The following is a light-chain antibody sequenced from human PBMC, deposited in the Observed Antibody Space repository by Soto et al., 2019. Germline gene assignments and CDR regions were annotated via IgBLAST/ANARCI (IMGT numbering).Light chain of an antibody. J-gene: IGKJ2*01. V-gene: IGKV1-5*01. Sequence: DIQMTQSPSILSASVGDRVTISCRASQDISSFLAWYQHKPGKAPKLLIYDASTLQTGVPSRFRGSGFGTEFTLTISGLQPDDFATYYCQQHDDYSHATFGQGTKVEIK. CDR3: QQHDDYSHAT. CDR2: DAS. CDR1: QDISSF.